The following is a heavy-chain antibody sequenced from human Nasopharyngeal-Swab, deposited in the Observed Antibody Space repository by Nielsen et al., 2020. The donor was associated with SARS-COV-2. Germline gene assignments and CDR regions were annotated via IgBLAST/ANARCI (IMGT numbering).Heavy chain of an antibody. V-gene: IGHV3-23*01. CDR1: GFTFSNFA. Sequence: GESLKISCAASGFTFSNFAMSWVLHDPGNGLEWVFVISGDSDTTYYADPVRGRFTISRDNSKNKLNLQMNNLRAEDTAIYYCAKDRDSGDDSEEYYHYYGMDVWGQGAPVTVSS. J-gene: IGHJ6*02. CDR3: AKDRDSGDDSEEYYHYYGMDV. D-gene: IGHD5-12*01. CDR2: ISGDSDTT.